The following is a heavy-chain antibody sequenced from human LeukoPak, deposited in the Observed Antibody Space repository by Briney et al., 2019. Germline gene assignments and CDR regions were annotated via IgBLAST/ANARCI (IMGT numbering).Heavy chain of an antibody. CDR2: ISSSGSTI. CDR1: GFTFSDYY. V-gene: IGHV3-11*01. CDR3: ARGVYGYCSGGSCHPLQFDY. D-gene: IGHD2-15*01. Sequence: PGGSLRLSCAAPGFTFSDYYMSWIRQAPGKGLEWVSYISSSGSTIYYADSVKGRVTISRDNAKNSLYLQMNSLRAEDTAVYYCARGVYGYCSGGSCHPLQFDYWGQGTLVTVSS. J-gene: IGHJ4*02.